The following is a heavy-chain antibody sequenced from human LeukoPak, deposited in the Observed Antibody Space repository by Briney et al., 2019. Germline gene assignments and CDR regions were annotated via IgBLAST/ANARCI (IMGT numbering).Heavy chain of an antibody. CDR3: WMITTQYYYYGMDV. CDR1: GYTFTSYG. V-gene: IGHV1-18*01. CDR2: ISAYNGNT. J-gene: IGHJ6*02. Sequence: ASVKVSCKASGYTFTSYGISWVRQAPGQGLEWMAWISAYNGNTNYAQKLQGRVTMTTDTSTSTTYMELSSLRSEDTAVYYCWMITTQYYYYGMDVWGQGTTVTVSS. D-gene: IGHD3-16*01.